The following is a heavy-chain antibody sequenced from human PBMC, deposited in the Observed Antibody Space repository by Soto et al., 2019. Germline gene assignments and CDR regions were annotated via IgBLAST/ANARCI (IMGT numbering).Heavy chain of an antibody. CDR2: TNSGGST. CDR3: ASDPLS. J-gene: IGHJ5*02. Sequence: EVQLVESGGDLVQPGGSLRLSCAASGFSVSSNYMSWVRQAPGKGLEWVSVTNSGGSTDYADSVKGRFTISRDNSKNTLYLQMNSLRAEDTAVYYCASDPLSWGQGTLVTVSS. CDR1: GFSVSSNY. V-gene: IGHV3-66*01.